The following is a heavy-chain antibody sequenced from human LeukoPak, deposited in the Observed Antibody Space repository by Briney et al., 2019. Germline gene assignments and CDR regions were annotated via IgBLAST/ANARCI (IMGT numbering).Heavy chain of an antibody. CDR1: GGSISSYY. CDR2: IYYSGST. J-gene: IGHJ4*02. CDR3: ARLDFWSGYYPVSYFDY. Sequence: SETLPLTCTVSGGSISSYYWSWIRQPPGKGLEWIGYIYYSGSTNYNPSLKSRVTISVDTSKNQFSLKLSSVTAADTAVYYCARLDFWSGYYPVSYFDYWGQGTLVTVSS. V-gene: IGHV4-59*01. D-gene: IGHD3-3*01.